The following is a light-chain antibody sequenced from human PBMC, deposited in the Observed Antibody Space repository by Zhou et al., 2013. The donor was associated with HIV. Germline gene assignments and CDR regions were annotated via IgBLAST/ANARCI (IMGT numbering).Light chain of an antibody. CDR3: SSYASSSLLV. CDR2: DVT. J-gene: IGLJ3*02. V-gene: IGLV2-14*03. CDR1: TTDIGTYNY. Sequence: QSALTQPASVSGSPGQSITISCTGTTTDIGTYNYVSWYQQHPGKAPKFMIYDVTNRPSGVSNRFSGSKSGNTASLTISGLQAEDEADYYCSSYASSSLLVFGGGTKLTVL.